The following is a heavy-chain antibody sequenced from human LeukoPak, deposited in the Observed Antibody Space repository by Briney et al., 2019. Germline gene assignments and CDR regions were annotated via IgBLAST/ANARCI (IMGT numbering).Heavy chain of an antibody. CDR1: GFTFSNAW. CDR2: IKSKTDGGTT. Sequence: GGSLRLSCAASGFTFSNAWMSWVRQAPGKGLEWVGRIKSKTDGGTTDYAAPVKGRFTISRDDSKNTLYLQMNSLKTEDTAVYYCTTDDLPSQPSSAQQLVRRYFDYWGQGTLVTVSS. V-gene: IGHV3-15*01. CDR3: TTDDLPSQPSSAQQLVRRYFDY. D-gene: IGHD6-13*01. J-gene: IGHJ4*02.